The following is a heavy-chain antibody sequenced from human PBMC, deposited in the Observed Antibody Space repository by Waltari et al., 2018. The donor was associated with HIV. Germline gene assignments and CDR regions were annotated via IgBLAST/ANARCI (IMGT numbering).Heavy chain of an antibody. V-gene: IGHV3-11*01. CDR2: ISTSGRTM. CDR1: GFSLSDFQ. J-gene: IGHJ4*02. D-gene: IGHD3-10*01. CDR3: ARVGSYYKWGYFDY. Sequence: QEQVVESGGGLVKTGGSHRLSCVGPGFSLSDFQLTWIRQAPGRGLEWVSYISTSGRTMYYADSVKGRFTISRDNAKNSLYLQMNSLRAEDTAVYYCARVGSYYKWGYFDYWGQGTLVTVSS.